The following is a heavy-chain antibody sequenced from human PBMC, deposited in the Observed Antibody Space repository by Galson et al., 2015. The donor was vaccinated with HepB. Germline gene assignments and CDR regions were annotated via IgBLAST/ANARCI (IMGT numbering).Heavy chain of an antibody. J-gene: IGHJ3*02. D-gene: IGHD3-16*01. CDR2: ISWNSGSI. CDR3: AKDIGGGFDAFDI. Sequence: SLRLSCAASGFTFDDYAMHWVRQAPGKGLEWVSGISWNSGSIGYADSVKGRFTISRDNAKNSLYLQMNCLRAEDTALYYCAKDIGGGFDAFDIWGQGTMVTVSS. V-gene: IGHV3-9*01. CDR1: GFTFDDYA.